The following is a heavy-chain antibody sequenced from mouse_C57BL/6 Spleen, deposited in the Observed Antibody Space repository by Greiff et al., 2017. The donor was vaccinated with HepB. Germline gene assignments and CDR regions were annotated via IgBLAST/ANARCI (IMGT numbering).Heavy chain of an antibody. V-gene: IGHV1-64*01. CDR2: IHPNSGST. CDR1: GYTFTSYW. J-gene: IGHJ1*03. D-gene: IGHD1-1*01. CDR3: ASWITTVVATEYFDV. Sequence: QVQLKQPGAELVKPGASVKLSCKASGYTFTSYWMHWVKQRPGQGLEWIGMIHPNSGSTNYNEKFKSKATLTVDKSSSTAYMQLSSLTSEDSAVYYCASWITTVVATEYFDVWGTGTTVTVSS.